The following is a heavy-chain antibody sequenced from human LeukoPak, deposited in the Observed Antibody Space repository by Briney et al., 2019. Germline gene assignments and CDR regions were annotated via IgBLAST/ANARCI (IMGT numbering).Heavy chain of an antibody. D-gene: IGHD5-18*01. CDR3: AVPIQLWQRRHDY. J-gene: IGHJ4*02. CDR2: INPSGGST. Sequence: ASVKVSCKASRYTFTSYYMHWVRQAPGQGLEWMGIINPSGGSTSYAQKFQGRVTMTRDTSTSTVYMELSSLRSEDTAVYYCAVPIQLWQRRHDYWGQGTLVTVSS. CDR1: RYTFTSYY. V-gene: IGHV1-46*01.